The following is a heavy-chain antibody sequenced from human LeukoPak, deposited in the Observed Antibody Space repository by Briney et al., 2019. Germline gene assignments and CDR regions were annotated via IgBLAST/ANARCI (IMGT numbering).Heavy chain of an antibody. CDR1: GFTFSSYG. D-gene: IGHD1-26*01. CDR2: IWYDGSNK. CDR3: ARAYSGSDIFDY. V-gene: IGHV3-33*01. Sequence: GGSLRLSCAASGFTFSSYGMHWVRQAPGKGLEWVVVIWYDGSNKYYADSVKGRFTISRDNSKNTLYLQMNSLRAEDTAVYYCARAYSGSDIFDYWGQGTLVTVSS. J-gene: IGHJ4*02.